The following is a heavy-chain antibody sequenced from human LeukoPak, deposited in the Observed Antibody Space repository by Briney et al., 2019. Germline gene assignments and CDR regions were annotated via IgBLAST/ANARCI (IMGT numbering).Heavy chain of an antibody. CDR2: INYSGST. V-gene: IGHV4-61*01. CDR3: ARDPIHRDDYNAD. Sequence: SETLSLTCTVSGGSISSSNYYWGWIRQPPGKGLEWIASINYSGSTNYNPSLKSRVTISIDTSKNRMSLKLISVTAADTAVYYCARDPIHRDDYNADWGQGALVSVSS. J-gene: IGHJ4*02. CDR1: GGSISSSNYY. D-gene: IGHD5-24*01.